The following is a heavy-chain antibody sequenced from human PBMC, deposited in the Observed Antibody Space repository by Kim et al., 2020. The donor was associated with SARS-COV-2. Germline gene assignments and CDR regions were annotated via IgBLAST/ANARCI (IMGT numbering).Heavy chain of an antibody. CDR2: ISYDGSNK. J-gene: IGHJ6*02. CDR3: ARDWAFCGGDCQPPTYYYYGMDV. V-gene: IGHV3-30*04. D-gene: IGHD2-21*02. Sequence: GGSLRLSCAASEFTFSSYAIHWVRQAPGKGLEWVAVISYDGSNKYYADSVKGRFTISRDNSKNTLYLQLKSLRAEDTAVYYCARDWAFCGGDCQPPTYYYYGMDVWGQGTTVTVSS. CDR1: EFTFSSYA.